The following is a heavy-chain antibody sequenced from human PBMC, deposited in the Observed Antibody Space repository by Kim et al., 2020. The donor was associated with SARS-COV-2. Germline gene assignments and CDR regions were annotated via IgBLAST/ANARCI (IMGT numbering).Heavy chain of an antibody. CDR2: ISYDGSDK. Sequence: GGSLRLSCAASGFTFSSYALHWVHQAPGKGLEWVAVISYDGSDKYYADSVKGRFTISRDNSNNTLHVQMNSLRPEDTAVYYCAREGPQQVADYWGQGTLV. V-gene: IGHV3-30*04. CDR3: AREGPQQVADY. CDR1: GFTFSSYA. D-gene: IGHD6-13*01. J-gene: IGHJ4*02.